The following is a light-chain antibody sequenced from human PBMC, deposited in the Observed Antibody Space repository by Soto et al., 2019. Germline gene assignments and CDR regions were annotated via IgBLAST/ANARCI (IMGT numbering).Light chain of an antibody. CDR2: DAS. Sequence: AIQLTQSPSSLSASVGDRVTITCQASQGVSSAFAWYQQKPGKVPKLLIYDASSLQSGVPSRFSGSQSGTDFTLTISSLQPEDFATYYCQQFDTYPLTFGQGTRLEI. V-gene: IGKV1-13*02. CDR1: QGVSSA. CDR3: QQFDTYPLT. J-gene: IGKJ5*01.